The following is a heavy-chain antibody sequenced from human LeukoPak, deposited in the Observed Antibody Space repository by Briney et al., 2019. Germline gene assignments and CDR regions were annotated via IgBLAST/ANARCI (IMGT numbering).Heavy chain of an antibody. J-gene: IGHJ4*02. CDR1: GYTFTGYY. D-gene: IGHD3-22*01. V-gene: IGHV1-2*02. CDR2: INPNSGGT. Sequence: ASVKVSCKASGYTFTGYYMHWVRQAPREGLEWMGWINPNSGGTNYAQKFQGRVTMTRDTSISTAYMELSSLRSDDTAVYYCARADGYYDSFYFWGQGTLVTVSS. CDR3: ARADGYYDSFYF.